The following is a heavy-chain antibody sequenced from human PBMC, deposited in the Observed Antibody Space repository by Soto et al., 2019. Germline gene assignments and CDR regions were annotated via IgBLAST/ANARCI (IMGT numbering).Heavy chain of an antibody. J-gene: IGHJ4*02. CDR1: GGSFSGYY. Sequence: SETLSLTCAVYGGSFSGYYWSWIRQPPGKGLEWIGEINHSGSTNYNPSLKSRVTISVDTSKNHFSLKLSSVTAADTAVYYCAGGRGYSYGVYSFDYWGQGTLVTVSS. CDR2: INHSGST. D-gene: IGHD5-18*01. CDR3: AGGRGYSYGVYSFDY. V-gene: IGHV4-34*01.